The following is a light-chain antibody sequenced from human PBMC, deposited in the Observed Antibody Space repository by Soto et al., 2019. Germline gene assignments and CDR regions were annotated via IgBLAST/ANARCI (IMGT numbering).Light chain of an antibody. V-gene: IGLV7-43*01. Sequence: QAVVTQEPSLTVSPGGTVTLTCASSTGAVTSGNYPNWFQQKPGQAPRALIYGTSNRHSWTPARFSGSLLGGKAALTLSGVQPEDEAEYYCPLFYRGSHVVFGGGTKVTVL. CDR3: PLFYRGSHVV. J-gene: IGLJ2*01. CDR2: GTS. CDR1: TGAVTSGNY.